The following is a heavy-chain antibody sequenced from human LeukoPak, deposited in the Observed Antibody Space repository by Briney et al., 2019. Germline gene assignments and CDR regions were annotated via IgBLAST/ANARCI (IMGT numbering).Heavy chain of an antibody. D-gene: IGHD1-26*01. Sequence: GGSLRLSCEASGFAFGDYYMSWIRQAPGKGLGWVSYIGSFGTTIYYADSVKGRFTVSRDNAKNSLYLQMNSLRVEDTAVYYCARDRLGPTASCDFWGQGTVVTVSS. CDR3: ARDRLGPTASCDF. V-gene: IGHV3-11*01. J-gene: IGHJ4*02. CDR1: GFAFGDYY. CDR2: IGSFGTTI.